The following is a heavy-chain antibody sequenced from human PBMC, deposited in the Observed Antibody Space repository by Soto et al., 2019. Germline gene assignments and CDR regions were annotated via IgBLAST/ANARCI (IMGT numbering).Heavy chain of an antibody. CDR2: IDYSGST. CDR3: ARNVSVSGFEYYFDQ. J-gene: IGHJ4*02. V-gene: IGHV4-39*01. D-gene: IGHD5-12*01. Sequence: QLPMQESGPGPGKPSDTLSLTCTVYCYSISSSGYYWAWIRQPPGKGLEWIGNIDYSGSTYYTPSIKSRVEVSVDTSKNQFLLKVSSVTAADTSVYYCARNVSVSGFEYYFDQWCQGTLVTVSS. CDR1: CYSISSSGYY.